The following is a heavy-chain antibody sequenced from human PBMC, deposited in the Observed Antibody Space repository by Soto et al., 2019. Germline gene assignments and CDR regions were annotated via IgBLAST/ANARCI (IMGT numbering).Heavy chain of an antibody. V-gene: IGHV3-23*01. CDR2: ISGSGGST. Sequence: GGSLRLSFSAPGFTFCSYVITWVRQAPGEGVEWVSAISGSGGSTDYADSVKGRFTISRDNSKNTLYLQMNSLRAEDTAVYYCARDSQVDCSSTSCYVFDYWGQGTLVTVSS. CDR1: GFTFCSYV. CDR3: ARDSQVDCSSTSCYVFDY. D-gene: IGHD2-2*01. J-gene: IGHJ4*02.